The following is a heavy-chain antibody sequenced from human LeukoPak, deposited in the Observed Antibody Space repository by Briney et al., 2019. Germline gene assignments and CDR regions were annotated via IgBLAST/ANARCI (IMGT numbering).Heavy chain of an antibody. Sequence: PGGSLRLSCAASGFTFNSYSMSWVRQAPGRGLEWVSNISGSGGTTYYADPVKGRFTISRDNSNNTLYLQMKSLRAEDTAVYYCVRLVEMATTNYCDYWGQGTLVTVSS. CDR3: VRLVEMATTNYCDY. CDR2: ISGSGGTT. CDR1: GFTFNSYS. D-gene: IGHD5-24*01. V-gene: IGHV3-23*01. J-gene: IGHJ4*02.